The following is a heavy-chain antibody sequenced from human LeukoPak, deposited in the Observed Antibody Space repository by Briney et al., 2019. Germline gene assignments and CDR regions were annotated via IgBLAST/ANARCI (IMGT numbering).Heavy chain of an antibody. D-gene: IGHD2-15*01. CDR3: AKDLEIVVVVAATTPVDY. V-gene: IGHV3-30*02. Sequence: GGSLRLSCAASGLTFSSYGMHWVRQARDKGLEWVAFIRYDGSNKYYADSVKGRFTISRDNSKNTLYLQMNSLRAKDTAVYYCAKDLEIVVVVAATTPVDYWGQGTLVTVSS. CDR2: IRYDGSNK. CDR1: GLTFSSYG. J-gene: IGHJ4*02.